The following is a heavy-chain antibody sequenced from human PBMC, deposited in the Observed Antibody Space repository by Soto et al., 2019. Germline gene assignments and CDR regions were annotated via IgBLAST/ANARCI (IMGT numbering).Heavy chain of an antibody. V-gene: IGHV4-59*01. CDR1: GCSISIYY. CDR2: VYYSGST. Sequence: SETLSLTCTVSGCSISIYYWSGIRQPPGKGLEWIGYVYYSGSTNYNSSLKSRVTISVDTSNNQFSLKLSSVTAADTAVYYCARDASGHCSGGSCYHFDYWGQGTLVTVS. CDR3: ARDASGHCSGGSCYHFDY. D-gene: IGHD2-15*01. J-gene: IGHJ4*02.